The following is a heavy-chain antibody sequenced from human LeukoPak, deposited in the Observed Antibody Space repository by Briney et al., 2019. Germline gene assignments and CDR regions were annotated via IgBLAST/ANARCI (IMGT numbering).Heavy chain of an antibody. D-gene: IGHD6-19*01. CDR3: AKDGRGAVAGDGAYYYYYYGMDV. Sequence: GGSLRLSCAASGFTFSSYAMSWVRQAPGKGLEWVSAISGRGGSTYYADSVKGRFTISRDNSKNTLYLQMNSLRAEDTAVYYCAKDGRGAVAGDGAYYYYYYGMDVWGQGTTVTVSS. CDR1: GFTFSSYA. CDR2: ISGRGGST. J-gene: IGHJ6*02. V-gene: IGHV3-23*01.